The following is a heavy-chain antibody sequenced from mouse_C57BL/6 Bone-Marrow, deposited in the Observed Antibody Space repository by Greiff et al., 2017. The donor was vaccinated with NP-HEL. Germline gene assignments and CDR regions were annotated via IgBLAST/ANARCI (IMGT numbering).Heavy chain of an antibody. CDR1: GYTFTSYW. Sequence: VHVKQSGTVLARPGASVKMSCKTSGYTFTSYWMHWVKQRPGQGLEWIGAIYPGNSDTSYNQKFKGKAKLTAVTSASTAYMELSSLTNEDSAVYYCTCYYSNFLFDYWGQGTTLTVSS. CDR2: IYPGNSDT. CDR3: TCYYSNFLFDY. D-gene: IGHD2-5*01. J-gene: IGHJ2*01. V-gene: IGHV1-5*01.